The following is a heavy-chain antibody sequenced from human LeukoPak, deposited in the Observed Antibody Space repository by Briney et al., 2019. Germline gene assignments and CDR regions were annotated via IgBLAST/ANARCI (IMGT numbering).Heavy chain of an antibody. Sequence: PSETLSLTCTVSGGSISSSSYYWGWIRQPPGKGLEWIGYIYYSGSTYYNPSLKSRVTISVDTSKNQFSLKLSSVTAADTAVYYCARVLRLPRYGMDVWGQGTTVTVSS. J-gene: IGHJ6*02. CDR1: GGSISSSSYY. V-gene: IGHV4-30-4*08. CDR2: IYYSGST. D-gene: IGHD6-25*01. CDR3: ARVLRLPRYGMDV.